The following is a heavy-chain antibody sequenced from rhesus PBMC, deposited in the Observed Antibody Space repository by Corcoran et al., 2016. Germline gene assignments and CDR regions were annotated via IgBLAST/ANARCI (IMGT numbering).Heavy chain of an antibody. CDR1: GGSISSSYW. CDR3: AKGGIQRVQPVDY. D-gene: IGHD5-42*01. CDR2: NNCGGGCT. V-gene: IGHV3S25*01. Sequence: VQLQESGPGLVKPSETLSLTCAVSGGSISSSYWMNWVRQAPGKGLEWVSVNNCGGGCTYYADSVKGRFTISRDKSKNTLSLQMNSLRAEDTAVYYCAKGGIQRVQPVDYWGQGVLVTVSS. J-gene: IGHJ4*01.